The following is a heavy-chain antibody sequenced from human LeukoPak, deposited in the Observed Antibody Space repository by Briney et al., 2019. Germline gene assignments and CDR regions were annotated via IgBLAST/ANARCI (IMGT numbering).Heavy chain of an antibody. CDR2: VYHSGIT. CDR3: ARPDYLRYCSGDSCQSLLDACDL. D-gene: IGHD2-15*01. J-gene: IGHJ3*01. Sequence: PSETLSLTCTVSGYSLTSYYWNWIRQPPGKGLEYIGCVYHSGITRSNPSLKSRVTISVDKSKNQSSLDRRSVTAHDTAVYYCARPDYLRYCSGDSCQSLLDACDLWGRGTMVTVSS. CDR1: GYSLTSYY. V-gene: IGHV4-59*08.